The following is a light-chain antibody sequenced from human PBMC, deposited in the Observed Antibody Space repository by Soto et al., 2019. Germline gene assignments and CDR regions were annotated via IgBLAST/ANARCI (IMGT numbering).Light chain of an antibody. V-gene: IGKV3-20*01. Sequence: ENVLTQSPGTLSLSPGERATLSCRASQSVTSSYLAWYQQKPGQAPRLLIYSASSRATGVPDRFSGSGSATDFTLTISRVEPEDFAVYNCQQYGSSRNTFGQGTKLDIK. CDR2: SAS. CDR1: QSVTSSY. J-gene: IGKJ2*01. CDR3: QQYGSSRNT.